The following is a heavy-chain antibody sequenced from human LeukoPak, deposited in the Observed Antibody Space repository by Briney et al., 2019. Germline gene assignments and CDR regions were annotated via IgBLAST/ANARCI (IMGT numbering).Heavy chain of an antibody. CDR1: GGSISSSSYY. J-gene: IGHJ4*02. CDR3: ASGGRYYDSSGYNY. D-gene: IGHD3-22*01. Sequence: SETLSLTCTVSGGSISSSSYYWGWIRQPPGKGLEWIGSIYYSGSTYYNPSLKSRVTISVDTSKNQFSLKLSSVTAADTAVYYCASGGRYYDSSGYNYWGQGTLVTVSS. V-gene: IGHV4-39*07. CDR2: IYYSGST.